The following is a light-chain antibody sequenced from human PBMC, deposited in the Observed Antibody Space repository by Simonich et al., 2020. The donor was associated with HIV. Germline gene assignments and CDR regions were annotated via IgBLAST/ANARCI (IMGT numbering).Light chain of an antibody. CDR3: QQYFRTPLA. J-gene: IGKJ2*01. CDR2: WAA. CDR1: QNVLYSSNNKNY. Sequence: DIVMTQSPDSLAVSLGERATINCKSSQNVLYSSNNKNYLAWYQQKPGQPPKLLIYWAATREAGVPDRFSGSGSGTDFTLIISSLQAEDVAVYYCQQYFRTPLAFGQGTKVEIK. V-gene: IGKV4-1*01.